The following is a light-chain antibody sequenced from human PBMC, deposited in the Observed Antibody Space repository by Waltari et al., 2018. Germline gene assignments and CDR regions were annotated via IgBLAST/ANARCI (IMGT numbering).Light chain of an antibody. V-gene: IGKV3-20*01. CDR3: QQYGTSRT. CDR2: VTS. CDR1: QVISNNY. Sequence: EIVLTQSPGTLSLSPGERATLSCRASQVISNNYLAWYQQKPGQAPRLLIYVTSSRAPGIPDRFSGSGSGTDFTLTISRLEPEDFAVDYCQQYGTSRTFGQGTKVEIK. J-gene: IGKJ1*01.